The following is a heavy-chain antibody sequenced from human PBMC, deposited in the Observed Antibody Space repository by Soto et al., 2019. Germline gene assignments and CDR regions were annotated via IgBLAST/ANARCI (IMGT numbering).Heavy chain of an antibody. Sequence: QITLKESGPTLVRPTQTLTLTCTVSGFSLDTWGVGVGWIRQPPGKAPEWLALIYWDDDKRYSPSLKNRLTITKDNSNKQVVLTVTNMDPVETVTDYCAWALGSWGSYYFDHWGQGTLVTVSS. D-gene: IGHD3-16*01. CDR1: GFSLDTWGVG. CDR2: IYWDDDK. V-gene: IGHV2-5*02. CDR3: AWALGSWGSYYFDH. J-gene: IGHJ4*02.